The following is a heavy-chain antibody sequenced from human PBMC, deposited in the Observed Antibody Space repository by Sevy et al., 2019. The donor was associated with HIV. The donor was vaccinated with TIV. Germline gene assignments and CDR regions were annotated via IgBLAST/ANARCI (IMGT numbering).Heavy chain of an antibody. J-gene: IGHJ6*02. D-gene: IGHD3-3*01. CDR3: ARDLNYDFWSEYYYYYYGMDV. V-gene: IGHV3-30*04. Sequence: GGSLRLSCAASGFTFSSYAMHWVRQAPGKGLEWVAVISYDGSNKYYADSVKGRFTISRDNSKNTLYLQMNSLRAEDTAVYYRARDLNYDFWSEYYYYYYGMDVWGQGTTVTVSS. CDR2: ISYDGSNK. CDR1: GFTFSSYA.